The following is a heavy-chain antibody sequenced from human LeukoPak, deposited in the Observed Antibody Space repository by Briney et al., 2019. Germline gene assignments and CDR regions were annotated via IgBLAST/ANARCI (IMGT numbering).Heavy chain of an antibody. Sequence: SETLSLTCAGFGGSFSDYFWSWIRQPPRKGLEWIGEIDHSGGTNYNPSPKSRVTMSVDTSKNQFSLKLTSVTAADAAVYYCARMRGGGIGYSNYMDVWGKGTTVIVSS. J-gene: IGHJ6*03. V-gene: IGHV4-34*01. CDR2: IDHSGGT. D-gene: IGHD2-15*01. CDR3: ARMRGGGIGYSNYMDV. CDR1: GGSFSDYF.